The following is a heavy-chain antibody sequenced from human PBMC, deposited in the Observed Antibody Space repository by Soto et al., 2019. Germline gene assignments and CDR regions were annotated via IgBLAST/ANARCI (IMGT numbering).Heavy chain of an antibody. D-gene: IGHD2-21*02. J-gene: IGHJ4*02. CDR3: ARADLAYCGGDCYSPLDY. Sequence: GASVKVSCKASGGTFSSYAISWVRQAPGQGLEWMGGIIPIFGTANYAQKFQGRVTITADESTSTAYMELSSLRSEDTAVYYCARADLAYCGGDCYSPLDYWGQGTLVTVSS. V-gene: IGHV1-69*13. CDR2: IIPIFGTA. CDR1: GGTFSSYA.